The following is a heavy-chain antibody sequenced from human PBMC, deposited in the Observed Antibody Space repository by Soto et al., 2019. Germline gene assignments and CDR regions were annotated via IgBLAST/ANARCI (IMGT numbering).Heavy chain of an antibody. CDR3: ARVFDYDSSGYYLRGAFDI. CDR2: ISYDGSNK. J-gene: IGHJ3*02. V-gene: IGHV3-30-3*01. CDR1: GFNFSSYA. Sequence: PGGSLRLSCAASGFNFSSYAMHWVRQAPGKGLEWVAVISYDGSNKYYADSVKGRFTISRDNSKNTLYLQMNSLRAEDTAVYYCARVFDYDSSGYYLRGAFDIWGQGTMVTVSS. D-gene: IGHD3-22*01.